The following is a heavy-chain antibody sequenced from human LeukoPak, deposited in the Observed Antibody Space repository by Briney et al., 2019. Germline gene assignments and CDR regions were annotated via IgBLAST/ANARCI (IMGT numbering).Heavy chain of an antibody. J-gene: IGHJ4*02. D-gene: IGHD1-26*01. CDR1: GYTFTGYY. CDR3: ASYSGSYSSDFDY. V-gene: IGHV1-2*02. CDR2: INPNSGGT. Sequence: ASVKVSCKACGYTFTGYYMHWVRQAPGQGLEWMGWINPNSGGTNYAQKFQGRVTMTRDTSISTAYMELSRLRSDDTAVYYCASYSGSYSSDFDYWGQGTLVTVSS.